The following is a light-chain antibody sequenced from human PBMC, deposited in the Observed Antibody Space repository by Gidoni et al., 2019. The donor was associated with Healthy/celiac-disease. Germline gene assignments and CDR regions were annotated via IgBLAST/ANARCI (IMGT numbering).Light chain of an antibody. CDR2: AAS. CDR3: QQANSFPRT. Sequence: DPVTITCRASQRISSWLAWYQQKPGKAPKLLISAASSLQTGVPSRFSGSGSGTDFTLTISSLQPEDFATYYCQQANSFPRTFGQGTKVEIK. CDR1: QRISSW. V-gene: IGKV1-12*01. J-gene: IGKJ1*01.